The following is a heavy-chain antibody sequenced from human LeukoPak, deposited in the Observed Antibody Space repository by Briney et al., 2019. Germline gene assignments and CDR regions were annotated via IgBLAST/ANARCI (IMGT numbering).Heavy chain of an antibody. CDR1: GFTVSSNY. CDR2: IYSGGNT. CDR3: ARVGYVHAFDI. J-gene: IGHJ3*02. Sequence: GGSLRLSCAASGFTVSSNYMSWVRQAPGKGLECVSVIYSGGNTYYADSVKGRFTISRDNSKNTLYLQMGSLRAEDMAVYYCARVGYVHAFDIWGQGTMVSVSS. D-gene: IGHD5-12*01. V-gene: IGHV3-66*01.